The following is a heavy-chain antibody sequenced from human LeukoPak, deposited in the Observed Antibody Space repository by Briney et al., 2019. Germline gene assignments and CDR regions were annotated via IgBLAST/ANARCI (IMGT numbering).Heavy chain of an antibody. J-gene: IGHJ4*02. Sequence: PGGSLRLSCAASGFTFSSHWMNWVRQAPGKGLEWVSYITSVSSSIYYADSVKGRFTISRDNAKNSLYLQMNSLRDEDTAVYYCARDLQIPAHGYSVDYWGQGTLVTVSS. CDR1: GFTFSSHW. CDR2: ITSVSSSI. V-gene: IGHV3-48*02. CDR3: ARDLQIPAHGYSVDY. D-gene: IGHD2-21*01.